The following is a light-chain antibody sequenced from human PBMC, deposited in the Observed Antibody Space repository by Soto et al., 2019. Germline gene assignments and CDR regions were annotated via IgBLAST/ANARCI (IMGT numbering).Light chain of an antibody. CDR3: QQYYSYPPFT. CDR1: QGISSY. Sequence: AIRMTQSPSSLSASTGDRVTITCRASQGISSYLAWYQQKPGKAPKLLIYAASTLQSGVPSRFSGSGSGTDFTLTISCLQSEDFAPYYCQQYYSYPPFTFGAGTKVDIK. J-gene: IGKJ3*01. V-gene: IGKV1-8*01. CDR2: AAS.